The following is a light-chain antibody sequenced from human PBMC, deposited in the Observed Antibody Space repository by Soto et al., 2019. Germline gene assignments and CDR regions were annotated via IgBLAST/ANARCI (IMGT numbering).Light chain of an antibody. J-gene: IGLJ1*01. CDR2: DVS. Sequence: QSALTQPASVSGSPGQSITISCTGTSSDVGRYHYVSWYQQHPGKAPKVMIYDVSNRPSGVSDRFSGSKSGNTASLTISGLQAEDEADYYCSSYTSSSPYVFGTGTTLTVL. V-gene: IGLV2-14*03. CDR1: SSDVGRYHY. CDR3: SSYTSSSPYV.